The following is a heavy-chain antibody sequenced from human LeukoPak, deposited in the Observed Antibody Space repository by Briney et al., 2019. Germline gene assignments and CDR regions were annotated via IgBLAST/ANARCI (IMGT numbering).Heavy chain of an antibody. D-gene: IGHD3-10*01. CDR1: GGSFSGYY. CDR3: ARRPTYYYGSGSYTHLDV. J-gene: IGHJ6*04. V-gene: IGHV4-34*01. CDR2: INHSGST. Sequence: SETLSLTCAVYGGSFSGYYWSWIRQPPGKGLEWIGEINHSGSTNYNPSLKSRVTISVDTSKNQFPLKLSSVTAADTAVYYCARRPTYYYGSGSYTHLDVWGKGTTVTISS.